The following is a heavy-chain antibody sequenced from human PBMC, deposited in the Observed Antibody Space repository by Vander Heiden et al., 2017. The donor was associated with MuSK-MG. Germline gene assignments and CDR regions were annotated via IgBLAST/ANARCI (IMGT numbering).Heavy chain of an antibody. CDR1: GGSFSGYY. CDR2: INHSGST. J-gene: IGHJ4*02. V-gene: IGHV4-34*01. D-gene: IGHD2-21*02. Sequence: QVQLQQWGAGLLRPSETLSLTCAVYGGSFSGYYWSWIRQPPGKGLEWIGEINHSGSTNYNPSLKSRVTISVDTSKNQFSLKLSSVTAADTAVYYCARGLLTTVVTPISYWGQGTLVTVSS. CDR3: ARGLLTTVVTPISY.